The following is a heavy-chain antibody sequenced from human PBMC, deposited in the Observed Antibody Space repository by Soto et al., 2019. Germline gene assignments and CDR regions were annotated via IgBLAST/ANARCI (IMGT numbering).Heavy chain of an antibody. CDR2: IYYSGST. Sequence: SETLSLTCTVSGGSISSYYLSWIRQPPGKGLEWIGYIYYSGSTNYNPSLKSRVTISVDTSKNQFSLKLSSVTAADTAVYYCARQPNKKLVLLYGMDVWGQGTTVTVSS. CDR1: GGSISSYY. J-gene: IGHJ6*02. V-gene: IGHV4-59*08. D-gene: IGHD3-10*01. CDR3: ARQPNKKLVLLYGMDV.